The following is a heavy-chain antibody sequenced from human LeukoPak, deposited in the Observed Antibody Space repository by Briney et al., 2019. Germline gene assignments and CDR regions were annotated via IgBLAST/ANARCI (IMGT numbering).Heavy chain of an antibody. CDR3: ATATRPLSCSSTSCPFDY. J-gene: IGHJ4*02. D-gene: IGHD2-2*01. Sequence: ASVKVSCKASGYTFTSYGISWVRQAPGQGLEWMGWISAYNGNTNYAQKLQGRVTMTTDTSTSTAYMELRSLRSEDTAVYYCATATRPLSCSSTSCPFDYWGQGTLVTVSS. CDR1: GYTFTSYG. V-gene: IGHV1-18*04. CDR2: ISAYNGNT.